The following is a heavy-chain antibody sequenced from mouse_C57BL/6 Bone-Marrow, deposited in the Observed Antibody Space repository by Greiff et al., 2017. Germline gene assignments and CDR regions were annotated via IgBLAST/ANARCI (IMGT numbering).Heavy chain of an antibody. CDR1: GFNIKDDY. Sequence: VQLQQSGAELVRPGASVKLSCTASGFNIKDDYMHWVKQRPEQGLEWIGWIDPENGDPEYASKFQGKATFTADTSSNKAYLQLSSLTSEDTAVYYCASVTSWLAYWGQGTLVTVSA. V-gene: IGHV14-4*01. J-gene: IGHJ3*01. CDR3: ASVTSWLAY. D-gene: IGHD2-1*01. CDR2: IDPENGDP.